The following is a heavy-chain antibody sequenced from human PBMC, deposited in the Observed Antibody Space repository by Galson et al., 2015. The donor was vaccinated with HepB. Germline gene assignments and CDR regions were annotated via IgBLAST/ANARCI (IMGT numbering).Heavy chain of an antibody. CDR2: MNPNSGNT. Sequence: NWVRQATGQGLEWMGWMNPNSGNTGYAQKFQGRVTMTRNTSISTAYMELSSLRSEDTAVYYCARVGRGGVSELPNWGQGTLVTVSS. D-gene: IGHD3-10*01. CDR3: ARVGRGGVSELPN. J-gene: IGHJ4*02. V-gene: IGHV1-8*01.